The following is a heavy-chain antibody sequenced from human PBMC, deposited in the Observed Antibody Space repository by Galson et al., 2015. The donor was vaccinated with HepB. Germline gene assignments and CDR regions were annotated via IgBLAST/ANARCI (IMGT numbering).Heavy chain of an antibody. CDR2: IKQDGSKE. CDR3: ARALQDFWSGHHYYYYGMDV. Sequence: SLRLSCAASGFTFSSYSMTWVRQVPGKGLEWVANIKQDGSKEYYVDSVKGRFTISRDNAENTLYLQMNSLRADDTAVYYCARALQDFWSGHHYYYYGMDVWGQGTMVTVSS. D-gene: IGHD3-3*01. CDR1: GFTFSSYS. V-gene: IGHV3-7*03. J-gene: IGHJ6*02.